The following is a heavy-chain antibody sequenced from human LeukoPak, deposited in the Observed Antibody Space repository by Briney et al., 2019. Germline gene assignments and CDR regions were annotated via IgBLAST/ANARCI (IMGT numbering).Heavy chain of an antibody. CDR3: ARTPLRSSSSWFDY. V-gene: IGHV3-23*01. CDR2: ISGGGGNT. J-gene: IGHJ4*02. CDR1: ESTFRSYA. D-gene: IGHD6-6*01. Sequence: GGPLRLSCEASESTFRSYAMSGVRKAPRKGLEWAPTISGGGGNTYYADSVKGRFTISRDNSKNTLYLQMNSLRAEDTAVYYCARTPLRSSSSWFDYWGQGTLVTVSS.